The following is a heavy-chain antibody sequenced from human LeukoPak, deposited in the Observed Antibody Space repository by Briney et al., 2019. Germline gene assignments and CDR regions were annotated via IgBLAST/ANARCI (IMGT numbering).Heavy chain of an antibody. CDR1: GGSFSTYY. Sequence: SETLSLTCTVSGGSFSTYYWSWIRQPPGKGLEWIGYIYYSGSSNYNPSLQSRVTISVDTSKNHFSLRLSSVTAADTAVYYCARENSYYDSSGYYYGSGYFDYWGQGTLVTVSS. J-gene: IGHJ4*02. CDR2: IYYSGSS. V-gene: IGHV4-59*01. CDR3: ARENSYYDSSGYYYGSGYFDY. D-gene: IGHD3-22*01.